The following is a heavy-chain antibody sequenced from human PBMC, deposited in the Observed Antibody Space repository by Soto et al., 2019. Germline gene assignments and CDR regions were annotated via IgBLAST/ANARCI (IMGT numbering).Heavy chain of an antibody. V-gene: IGHV3-30*18. CDR2: ILYDGSNK. Sequence: GGSLRLSCAASGFTFSSYGMHWVRQAPGKGLEWVAVILYDGSNKYYADSVKGRFTISRDNSKNTLYLQMNSLRAEDTAVYYCAKAGGSYFGYDYWGQGTLVTVSS. D-gene: IGHD1-26*01. CDR1: GFTFSSYG. J-gene: IGHJ4*02. CDR3: AKAGGSYFGYDY.